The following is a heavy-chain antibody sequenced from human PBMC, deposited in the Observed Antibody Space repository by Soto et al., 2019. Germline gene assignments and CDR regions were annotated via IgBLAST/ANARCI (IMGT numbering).Heavy chain of an antibody. V-gene: IGHV3-23*01. CDR3: AKGGYCTNGVCYTVYYYYGMDV. D-gene: IGHD2-8*01. CDR2: ISGSGGST. CDR1: GFTFSSYA. Sequence: RLSCAASGFTFSSYAMSWVRQAPGKGLEWVSAISGSGGSTYYADSVKGRFTISRDNSKNTLYLQMNSLRAEDTAVYYCAKGGYCTNGVCYTVYYYYGMDVWGQGTTVTVSS. J-gene: IGHJ6*02.